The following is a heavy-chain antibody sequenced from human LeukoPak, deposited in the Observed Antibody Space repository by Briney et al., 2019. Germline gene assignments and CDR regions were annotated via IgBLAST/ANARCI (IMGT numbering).Heavy chain of an antibody. CDR2: TSSNGGST. CDR3: VKDSSSGSYFDY. J-gene: IGHJ4*02. CDR1: GFTFSRYA. Sequence: GGSLRLSCSASGFTFSRYAMHWVRQAPGKGLEYVSATSSNGGSTYYADSVKGRFTISRDNSRNTLHLQMSSLRVEDTAVYYCVKDSSSGSYFDYWGQGTLVTVSS. V-gene: IGHV3-64D*06. D-gene: IGHD3-10*01.